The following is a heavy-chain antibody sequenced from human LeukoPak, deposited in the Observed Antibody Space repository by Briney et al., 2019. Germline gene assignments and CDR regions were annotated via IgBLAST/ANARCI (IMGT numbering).Heavy chain of an antibody. J-gene: IGHJ6*02. D-gene: IGHD3-10*02. CDR3: AKDVRGRDYYYGMDV. CDR2: ISYDGSNK. V-gene: IGHV3-30*18. Sequence: GGSLRLSCAASGFTFSSYGMHWVRQAPGKGLEWVAVISYDGSNKYYADSVKGRFTISRDNSKNTLYLQMNSLRAEDTAVYYCAKDVRGRDYYYGMDVWGQGTTVTVSS. CDR1: GFTFSSYG.